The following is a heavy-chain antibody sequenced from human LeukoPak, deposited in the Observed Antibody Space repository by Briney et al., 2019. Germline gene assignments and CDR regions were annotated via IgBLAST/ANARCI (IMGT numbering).Heavy chain of an antibody. D-gene: IGHD3-22*01. Sequence: SETLSLTCAVYGVSFSGYYWSWIRQPPGKGLEWIGEINHSGSTNYNPSLKSRVTISVDTSKNQFSLKLSSVTAADTAVYYCARGRRITMIVVVITGRTGAFDIWGQGTMVTVSS. CDR2: INHSGST. CDR1: GVSFSGYY. V-gene: IGHV4-34*01. CDR3: ARGRRITMIVVVITGRTGAFDI. J-gene: IGHJ3*02.